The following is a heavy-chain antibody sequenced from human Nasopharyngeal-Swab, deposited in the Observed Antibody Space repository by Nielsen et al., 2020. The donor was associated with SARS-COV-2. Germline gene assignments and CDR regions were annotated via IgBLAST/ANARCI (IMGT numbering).Heavy chain of an antibody. J-gene: IGHJ6*03. Sequence: RQAPGKGLEWIGEINHSGSTNYNPSLKSRVTISVDTSKNQFSLKLSSVTAADTAVYYCARGGGWFGELLGGYYYYYYMDVWGKGTTVTVSS. V-gene: IGHV4-34*01. CDR3: ARGGGWFGELLGGYYYYYYMDV. CDR2: INHSGST. D-gene: IGHD3-10*01.